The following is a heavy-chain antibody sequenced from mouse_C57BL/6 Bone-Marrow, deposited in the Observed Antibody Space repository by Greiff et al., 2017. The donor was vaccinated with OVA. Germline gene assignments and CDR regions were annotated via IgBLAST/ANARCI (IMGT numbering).Heavy chain of an antibody. CDR1: GFTFSDYG. V-gene: IGHV5-17*01. CDR2: ISSGSSTI. Sequence: EVKVVESGGGLVKPGGSLKLSCAASGFTFSDYGMHWVRQAPEKGLEWVAYISSGSSTIYYADTVKGRFTISRDNAKNTLFLQMTSLRSEDTAMYYCARSYYYGSRGYFDVWGTGTTVTVSS. CDR3: ARSYYYGSRGYFDV. D-gene: IGHD1-1*01. J-gene: IGHJ1*03.